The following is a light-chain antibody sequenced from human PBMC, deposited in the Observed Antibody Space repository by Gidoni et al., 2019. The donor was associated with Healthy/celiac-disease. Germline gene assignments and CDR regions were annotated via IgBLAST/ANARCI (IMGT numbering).Light chain of an antibody. Sequence: EIEMTQPPATLSVSPGERATLSRRASQSMSSNLAWYQQKFGQAPRLLIYGASARATGIPARFSGSGSGTEFTLTISSLHSEDVAVYYCQQYNNWPPYTFXQXTKLEIK. CDR1: QSMSSN. V-gene: IGKV3-15*01. CDR2: GAS. CDR3: QQYNNWPPYT. J-gene: IGKJ2*01.